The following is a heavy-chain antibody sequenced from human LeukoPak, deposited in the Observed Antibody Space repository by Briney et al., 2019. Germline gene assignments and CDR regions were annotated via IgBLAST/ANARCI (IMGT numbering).Heavy chain of an antibody. D-gene: IGHD3-10*01. Sequence: GGSLRLSCAASGFTFSNYGMHWVRQAPGKGLDWVAFIHYDGSNKYYADSVKGRFTISRDDAKNSLYLQMNSLRAEDTAVYYCASSFSEVYGSGSYFSPRWGQGTLVTVSS. V-gene: IGHV3-30*02. CDR2: IHYDGSNK. J-gene: IGHJ4*02. CDR1: GFTFSNYG. CDR3: ASSFSEVYGSGSYFSPR.